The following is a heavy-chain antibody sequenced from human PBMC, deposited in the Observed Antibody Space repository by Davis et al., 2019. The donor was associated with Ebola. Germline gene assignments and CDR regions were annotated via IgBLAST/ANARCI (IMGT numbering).Heavy chain of an antibody. D-gene: IGHD3-10*01. CDR3: ARAFGELLFGEFDY. V-gene: IGHV1-46*01. J-gene: IGHJ4*02. Sequence: ASVKVSCKASGYTFTSYYMHWVRQAPGQGLEWMGIINPSGGSTSYAQKFQGRVTMTRDTSTSTAYMELRSLRSDDTAVYYCARAFGELLFGEFDYWGQGTLVTVSS. CDR1: GYTFTSYY. CDR2: INPSGGST.